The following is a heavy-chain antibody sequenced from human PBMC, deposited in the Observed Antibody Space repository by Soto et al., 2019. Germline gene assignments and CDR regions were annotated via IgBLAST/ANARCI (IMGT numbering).Heavy chain of an antibody. CDR1: GFTFSSYG. CDR3: AKDGPTVTTFWGPFDY. Sequence: QAGGSLRLSCAASGFTFSSYGMHWVRQAPGKGLEWVAVISYDGSSKYYADSVKGRFTISRDNSKNTLYLQMNSLRAEDTAVYYCAKDGPTVTTFWGPFDYWGQGTLVTVSS. J-gene: IGHJ4*02. V-gene: IGHV3-30*18. D-gene: IGHD4-17*01. CDR2: ISYDGSSK.